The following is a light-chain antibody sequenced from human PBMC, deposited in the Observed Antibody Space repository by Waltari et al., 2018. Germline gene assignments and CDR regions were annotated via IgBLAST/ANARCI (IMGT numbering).Light chain of an antibody. CDR3: AAAWDDSLNGPV. J-gene: IGLJ2*01. CDR1: SSNIGSNT. Sequence: QSVLTQPPSASGTPGQRVTISCSGSSSNIGSNTVNWYQLLPGTAPKLLIYSNSPRPSGVPDRFSGSKSGTSASLAISGLQSEDEADYYCAAAWDDSLNGPVFGGGTKLTVL. CDR2: SNS. V-gene: IGLV1-44*01.